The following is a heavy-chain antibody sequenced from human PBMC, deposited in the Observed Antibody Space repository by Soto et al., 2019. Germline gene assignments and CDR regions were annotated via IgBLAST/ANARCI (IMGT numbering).Heavy chain of an antibody. CDR2: IHPGDSDT. D-gene: IGHD2-15*01. J-gene: IGHJ5*02. CDR1: GYSFTSYW. CDR3: ARGYCHTYVCDPWFDP. V-gene: IGHV5-51*01. Sequence: GESLKISGTGVGYSFTSYWIGWVRQMPGKGLEWMGIIHPGDSDTRYSPSFQGQVTISADKSISTVYLQWSSLKASDTAMYYCARGYCHTYVCDPWFDPWGQGTLVTISS.